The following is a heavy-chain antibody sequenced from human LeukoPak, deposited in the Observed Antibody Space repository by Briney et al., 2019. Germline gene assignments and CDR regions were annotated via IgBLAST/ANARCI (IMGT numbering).Heavy chain of an antibody. CDR2: IYRGGYT. J-gene: IGHJ4*02. CDR3: AIGSTVFHARR. CDR1: EFNARYTY. D-gene: IGHD4-17*01. V-gene: IGHV3-53*01. Sequence: GGSLRLSCVASEFNARYTYMTWVRQAPGKGLEWISVIYRGGYTDYADSVKGQFTISSDNPKRTLYLQMNSLSAEDTATYYCAIGSTVFHARRWGQGTRVTVSS.